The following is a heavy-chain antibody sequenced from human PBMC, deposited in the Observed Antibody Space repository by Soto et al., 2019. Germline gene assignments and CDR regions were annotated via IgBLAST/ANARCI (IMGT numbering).Heavy chain of an antibody. D-gene: IGHD6-13*01. CDR1: GYSISSGYY. CDR3: ARDRMSSYDFDY. V-gene: IGHV4-38-2*02. Sequence: PSETLSLTCAVSGYSISSGYYWGWIRQPPGKGLEWIGSIYHSGSTYYNPSLKSRVTISVDTSKNQFSLKLSSVTAADTAVYYCARDRMSSYDFDYWGQGTLVTVSS. CDR2: IYHSGST. J-gene: IGHJ4*02.